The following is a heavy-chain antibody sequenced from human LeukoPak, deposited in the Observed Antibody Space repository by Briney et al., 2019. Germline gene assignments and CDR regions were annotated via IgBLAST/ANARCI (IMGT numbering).Heavy chain of an antibody. J-gene: IGHJ4*02. CDR3: AKGGRITMPRGVQRDHYFDY. CDR2: IRYDGSNR. CDR1: GFTFSSYG. V-gene: IGHV3-30*02. Sequence: PGGSLRLSCGVSGFTFSSYGMHWVRQAPGKGPEWVAYIRYDGSNRHYADSVKGRFTISRDNSKNTLYLQMNSLRVEDTAVYYCAKGGRITMPRGVQRDHYFDYWGQGTLVTVSS. D-gene: IGHD3-10*01.